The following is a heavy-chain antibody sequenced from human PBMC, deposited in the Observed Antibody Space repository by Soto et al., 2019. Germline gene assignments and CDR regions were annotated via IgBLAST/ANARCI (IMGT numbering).Heavy chain of an antibody. D-gene: IGHD3-16*01. CDR2: IYPGDSDT. CDR1: GFTFTNYW. J-gene: IGHJ6*02. CDR3: ARPWDYYGMDV. V-gene: IGHV5-51*01. Sequence: GESLKISCRGSGFTFTNYWIAWVRQMPGKGLEWMGIIYPGDSDTRYSPSFQGQVTISADKSISTAYLQWSSLKASDTAMYYCARPWDYYGMDVWGQGTTVTVS.